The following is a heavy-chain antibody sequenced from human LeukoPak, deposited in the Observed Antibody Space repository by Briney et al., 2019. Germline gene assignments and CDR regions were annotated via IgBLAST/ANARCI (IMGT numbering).Heavy chain of an antibody. CDR2: INHSGST. V-gene: IGHV4-34*01. D-gene: IGHD4-17*01. J-gene: IGHJ6*02. Sequence: SETLSLTCAVYGGSFSGYYWSWIRQPPGKGLEWIGEINHSGSTNYNPSLKSRVTISVDTSKNQFSLKLSSVTAADTAVYYCASTSTVTTGYYYYGMDVWGQGTTVTVSS. CDR1: GGSFSGYY. CDR3: ASTSTVTTGYYYYGMDV.